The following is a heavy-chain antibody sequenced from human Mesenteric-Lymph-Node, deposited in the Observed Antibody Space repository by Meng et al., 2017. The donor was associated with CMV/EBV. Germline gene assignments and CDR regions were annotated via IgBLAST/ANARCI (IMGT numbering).Heavy chain of an antibody. J-gene: IGHJ4*02. CDR1: GFTFDDYG. V-gene: IGHV3-20*04. Sequence: GESLKISCAASGFTFDDYGMSWVRQAPGKGLEWVSGINWNGGSIGYGDSVRGRFTISRDNAKSSLYLQMNSLRGEDTAVYYCARGLGDYWGQGTLVTVSS. CDR3: ARGLGDY. CDR2: INWNGGSI.